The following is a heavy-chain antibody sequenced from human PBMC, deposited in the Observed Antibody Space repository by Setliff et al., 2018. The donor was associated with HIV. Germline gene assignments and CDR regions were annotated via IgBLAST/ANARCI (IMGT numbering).Heavy chain of an antibody. Sequence: PSETLSLTCTVADGSISTGSYYWSWVRQPAGRGLEWIGRIYTSGSTNYNPSLKSRVTMSVDTSKNQFSLNLTSVTAADTAVYYCARGRFVGFGYWGQGTLVTVSS. V-gene: IGHV4-61*02. CDR1: DGSISTGSYY. D-gene: IGHD3-16*02. J-gene: IGHJ4*02. CDR3: ARGRFVGFGY. CDR2: IYTSGST.